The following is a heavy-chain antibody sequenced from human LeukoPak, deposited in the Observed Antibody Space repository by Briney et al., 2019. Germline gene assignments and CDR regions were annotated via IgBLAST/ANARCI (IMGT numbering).Heavy chain of an antibody. Sequence: GASLKISCKGSGYSFTSYWISWVRQMPGKGLEWMGRIDPSDSYTNYSPSFQGHVTISADRSISTAYLQWSSLKASDTAMYYCARHAPVAATWGFDYWGQGTLVTVSS. CDR2: IDPSDSYT. CDR1: GYSFTSYW. V-gene: IGHV5-10-1*01. D-gene: IGHD6-19*01. CDR3: ARHAPVAATWGFDY. J-gene: IGHJ4*02.